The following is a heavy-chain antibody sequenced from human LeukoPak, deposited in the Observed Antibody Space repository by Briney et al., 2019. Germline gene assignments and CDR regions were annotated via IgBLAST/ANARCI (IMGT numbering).Heavy chain of an antibody. CDR2: INPNSGGT. J-gene: IGHJ4*02. CDR3: ARGPELVDY. D-gene: IGHD6-6*01. CDR1: GGTFSSYA. V-gene: IGHV1-2*02. Sequence: GSSVKVSCKASGGTFSSYAISWVRQAPGQGLEWMGWINPNSGGTNYAQKFQGRVTMSRDTSISTAYMELSRLRSDDTAVYYCARGPELVDYWGQGTLVTVSS.